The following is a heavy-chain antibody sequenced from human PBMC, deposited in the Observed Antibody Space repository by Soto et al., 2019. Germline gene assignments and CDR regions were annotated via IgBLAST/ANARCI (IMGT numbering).Heavy chain of an antibody. V-gene: IGHV4-31*03. CDR3: ARGEESVTFGVVTYPDY. CDR1: GGSISSGGYY. Sequence: QVQLQESGPGLVKPSQTLSLTCTVSGGSISSGGYYWSWIRQHPGKGLEWIGYIYYSASTYYNPSLKSRVTISVDTSKNQFSLKLSSVTDADTAVYYCARGEESVTFGVVTYPDYWGQGTLVTVSS. CDR2: IYYSAST. D-gene: IGHD3-16*01. J-gene: IGHJ4*02.